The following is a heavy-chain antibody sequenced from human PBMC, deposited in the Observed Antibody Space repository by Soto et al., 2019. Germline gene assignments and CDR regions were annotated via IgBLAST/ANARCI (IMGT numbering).Heavy chain of an antibody. CDR1: GGTFSSYA. CDR2: IIPIFGTA. J-gene: IGHJ5*01. CDR3: ARGGYSSSWYVEGWFDS. Sequence: ASVKVSCKASGGTFSSYAISWVRQAPGQGLEWMGGIIPIFGTANYAQKFQGRVTITADESTSTAYMELSSLRSEDTAVYYCARGGYSSSWYVEGWFDSWGQGTLVTVSS. D-gene: IGHD6-13*01. V-gene: IGHV1-69*13.